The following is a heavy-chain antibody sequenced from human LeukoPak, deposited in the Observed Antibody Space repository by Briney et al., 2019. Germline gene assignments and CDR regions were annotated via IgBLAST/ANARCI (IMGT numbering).Heavy chain of an antibody. Sequence: SETLSLTCTVSGGSISSGGYYWSWIRQHPGKGLEWIGYFYYSGSTYYNPSLKSRVTISVDTSKNQFSLKLSSVTAADTAVYYCASGTYSSSSNWFDPWGQGTLVTVSS. CDR1: GGSISSGGYY. D-gene: IGHD6-6*01. J-gene: IGHJ5*02. CDR3: ASGTYSSSSNWFDP. CDR2: FYYSGST. V-gene: IGHV4-31*03.